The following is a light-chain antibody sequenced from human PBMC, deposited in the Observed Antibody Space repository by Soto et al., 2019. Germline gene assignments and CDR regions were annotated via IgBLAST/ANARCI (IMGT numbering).Light chain of an antibody. V-gene: IGKV3-15*01. CDR1: QSVRTN. CDR3: QQYNDWPGT. Sequence: EIVMTQSPGTLSVFPGERATLSCRASQSVRTNLAWYQQKPGQAPRLLIYGASTRAPGIPARFSGSGAGTELTLTISSLQSEDFAVYYCQQYNDWPGTFGQGTPVEVK. J-gene: IGKJ2*01. CDR2: GAS.